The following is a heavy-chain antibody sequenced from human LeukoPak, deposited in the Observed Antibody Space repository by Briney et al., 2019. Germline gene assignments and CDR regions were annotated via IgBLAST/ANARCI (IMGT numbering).Heavy chain of an antibody. CDR3: ARGHGILTGCIDV. J-gene: IGHJ6*03. V-gene: IGHV3-30*04. CDR1: GFTFSSYA. CDR2: ISYDGSNK. D-gene: IGHD3-9*01. Sequence: PGRSLRLSCAASGFTFSSYAMHWVRQAPGKGLEWVAVISYDGSNKYYADSVKGRFTISRDNSKNTLYLQMNSLRAGDTAVYYCARGHGILTGCIDVWGKGTTVTVSS.